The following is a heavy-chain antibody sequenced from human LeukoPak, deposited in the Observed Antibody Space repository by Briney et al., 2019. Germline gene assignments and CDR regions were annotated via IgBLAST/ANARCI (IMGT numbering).Heavy chain of an antibody. J-gene: IGHJ5*02. CDR1: VFALSRSV. V-gene: IGHV3-23*01. Sequence: GGSLRLSCAASVFALSRSVMSWVRQALGKGLERVSTSSCSGGSAYYAGAVKGRFTISRDNSKNTLYLKMNGLRAEDTAVYYCAKDVTTNWANWFDPWGQGTLVTVSS. CDR2: SSCSGGSA. D-gene: IGHD7-27*01. CDR3: AKDVTTNWANWFDP.